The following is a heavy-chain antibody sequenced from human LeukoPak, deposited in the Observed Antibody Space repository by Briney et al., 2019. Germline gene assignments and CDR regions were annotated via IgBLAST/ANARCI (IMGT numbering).Heavy chain of an antibody. D-gene: IGHD3-9*01. CDR2: ISYDGSNK. V-gene: IGHV3-30-3*01. Sequence: GGSLRLSCAASGFTFSSYAMHWVRQAPGKGLEWVAVISYDGSNKYYADSVKGRFTISRDNSKNTLYLQMNSLRAEDTAVYYCARGPYYGILTGYYPNYYYGMDVWGQGTTVTVSS. J-gene: IGHJ6*02. CDR3: ARGPYYGILTGYYPNYYYGMDV. CDR1: GFTFSSYA.